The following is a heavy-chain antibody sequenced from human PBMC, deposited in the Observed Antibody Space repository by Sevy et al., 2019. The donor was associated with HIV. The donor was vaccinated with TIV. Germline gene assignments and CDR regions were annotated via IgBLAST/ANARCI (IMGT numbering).Heavy chain of an antibody. Sequence: GESLKISCAASGFTFSSYAMSWVRQAPGKGLEWVSAISGSDGSTYDADSVKGRFTISRDNSKNTLYLQMNSLRAEDTAVYYCAKDEFTVGLGDYYDSSGYDYWGQGTLVTVSS. V-gene: IGHV3-23*01. J-gene: IGHJ4*02. CDR3: AKDEFTVGLGDYYDSSGYDY. D-gene: IGHD3-22*01. CDR1: GFTFSSYA. CDR2: ISGSDGST.